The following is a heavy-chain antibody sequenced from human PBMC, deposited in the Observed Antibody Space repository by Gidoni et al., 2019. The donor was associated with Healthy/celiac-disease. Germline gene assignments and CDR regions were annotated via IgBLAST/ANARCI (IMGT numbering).Heavy chain of an antibody. CDR2: MNPNSGNT. V-gene: IGHV1-8*01. CDR3: ARRSSGIAVAGTRWYFDL. J-gene: IGHJ2*01. D-gene: IGHD6-19*01. Sequence: QVQLVQSGAEVKKPGASVKVSCKASGYTFTSYDNNWVRQATGQGLEWMGWMNPNSGNTGYAQKFQGRVTMTRNTSISTAYMELSSLRSEDTAVYYCARRSSGIAVAGTRWYFDLWGRGTLVTVSS. CDR1: GYTFTSYD.